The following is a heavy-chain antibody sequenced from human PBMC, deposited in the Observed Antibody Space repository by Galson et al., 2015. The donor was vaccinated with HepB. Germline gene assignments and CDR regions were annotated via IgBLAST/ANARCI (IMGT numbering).Heavy chain of an antibody. CDR3: ARRRSSGSCYPLDF. D-gene: IGHD3-10*01. V-gene: IGHV1-69*10. CDR1: EDTFSNSA. J-gene: IGHJ4*02. Sequence: SVKVSCKASEDTFSNSAINWVRQAPGQGPEWMAEIIPVLDVTKHAQKFQGRVTVTADKSTNTAYMELSSLRSDDTAIYHCARRRSSGSCYPLDFWGQETLVTVSS. CDR2: IIPVLDVT.